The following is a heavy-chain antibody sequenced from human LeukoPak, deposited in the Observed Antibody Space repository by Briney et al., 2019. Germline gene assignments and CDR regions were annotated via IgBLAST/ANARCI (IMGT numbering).Heavy chain of an antibody. CDR1: GFTFSSYG. V-gene: IGHV3-33*01. CDR2: IWYDGSNK. J-gene: IGHJ4*02. CDR3: ARETGTDYFDY. D-gene: IGHD2-8*02. Sequence: PGWSLRLSCAASGFTFSSYGMHWVRQAPGKVLETVAVIWYDGSNKCYADSVKGRFTISRDNSKNTLYLQMNSLRAEDTAVYYCARETGTDYFDYWGQGTLVTVSS.